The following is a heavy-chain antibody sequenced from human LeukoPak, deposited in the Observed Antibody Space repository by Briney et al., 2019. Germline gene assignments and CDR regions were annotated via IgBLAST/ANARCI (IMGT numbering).Heavy chain of an antibody. J-gene: IGHJ4*02. CDR3: AGGQFLWLGERHEGGPPLFDY. D-gene: IGHD3-10*01. CDR1: GGSFSGYY. V-gene: IGHV4-34*01. Sequence: SETLSLTCAVYGGSFSGYYCSWIREPPGKGLEWSGEINHSGSTNYNPSLKSRVTISVDTSKNPFSRTLSSLTPAQTAVYYCAGGQFLWLGERHEGGPPLFDYWGQGTLVTVSS. CDR2: INHSGST.